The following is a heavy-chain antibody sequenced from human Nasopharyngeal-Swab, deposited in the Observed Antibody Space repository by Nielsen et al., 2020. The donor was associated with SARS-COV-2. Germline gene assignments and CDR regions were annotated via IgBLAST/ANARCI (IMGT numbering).Heavy chain of an antibody. CDR2: ILNDGDGSNE. Sequence: GGSLRLSCAASEFTFSRFNMYWVRQAPGKGLEWVALILNDGDGSNEYYADSVKGRFTISRDTSKNTLFLQMNNLRAEDTAVYYCARGYCSSGSCYAKHYGMDVWGQGTTVTVSS. J-gene: IGHJ6*02. CDR1: EFTFSRFN. CDR3: ARGYCSSGSCYAKHYGMDV. V-gene: IGHV3-33*07. D-gene: IGHD2-15*01.